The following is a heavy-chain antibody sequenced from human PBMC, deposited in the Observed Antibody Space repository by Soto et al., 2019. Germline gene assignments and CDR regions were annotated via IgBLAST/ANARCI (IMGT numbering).Heavy chain of an antibody. CDR2: IWYDGNKI. J-gene: IGHJ6*02. V-gene: IGHV3-33*01. D-gene: IGHD3-3*01. CDR1: GFTFSSYG. Sequence: QVQLVESGGGVVQPGRSLRLSCAASGFTFSSYGMHWVRQAPGKGLEWVAVIWYDGNKIYYGDSVKGRFTISRDNSKNTLYLQMNSLRAEETAVYYCARDFDYYYYGMDVWGQGTTVTVSS. CDR3: ARDFDYYYYGMDV.